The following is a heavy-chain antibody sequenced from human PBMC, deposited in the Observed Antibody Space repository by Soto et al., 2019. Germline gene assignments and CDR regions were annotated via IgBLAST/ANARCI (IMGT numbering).Heavy chain of an antibody. CDR2: IYTRGST. CDR3: ARSLAYCGGDCYFDY. V-gene: IGHV4-4*07. D-gene: IGHD2-21*02. Sequence: PSETLSLTCTVSGGSISSYYWSWIRQPAGKGLEWIGRIYTRGSTNYNPSLKSRVTMSVDTSKNQFSLKLSSVTAADTAVYYCARSLAYCGGDCYFDYWGQGTLVTVSS. CDR1: GGSISSYY. J-gene: IGHJ4*02.